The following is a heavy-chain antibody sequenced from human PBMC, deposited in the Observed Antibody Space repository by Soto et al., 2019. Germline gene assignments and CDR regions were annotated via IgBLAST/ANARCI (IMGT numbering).Heavy chain of an antibody. CDR2: ISPANGDR. J-gene: IGHJ2*01. CDR1: GYTYITNG. CDR3: ARGRYFATTHRQWWYFDF. Sequence: QVELVQSGPEVKRPGASVKVSCKASGYTYITNGINWVRQAPGQGLEWMGWISPANGDRKYAQKFKDRITMNSETSTTTSYMELTNVRSDDTAVYFCARGRYFATTHRQWWYFDFWGRGTLVTVSS. V-gene: IGHV1-18*01. D-gene: IGHD3-10*01.